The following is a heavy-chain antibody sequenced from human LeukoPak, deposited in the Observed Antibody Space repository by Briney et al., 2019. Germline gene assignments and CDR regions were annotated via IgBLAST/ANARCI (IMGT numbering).Heavy chain of an antibody. D-gene: IGHD3-3*01. CDR3: ARDPNPYDFWSGYLYV. Sequence: GGSLRLSCAASGFTFSDYYMSWIRQAPGKGLEWVSYISSSGSNIYYADSVKGRFTISRDNAKNSLYLQMNSLRAEDTAVYYCARDPNPYDFWSGYLYVWGKGTTVTVSS. CDR1: GFTFSDYY. V-gene: IGHV3-11*01. J-gene: IGHJ6*04. CDR2: ISSSGSNI.